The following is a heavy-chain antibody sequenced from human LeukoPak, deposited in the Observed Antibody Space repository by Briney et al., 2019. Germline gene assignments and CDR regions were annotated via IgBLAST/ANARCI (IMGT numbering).Heavy chain of an antibody. CDR3: ARVVYDSSVSLFAY. Sequence: SVKVSCKASGGTFSSYAISWVRQAPGQGLEWMGGIIPIFGTANYAQKFQGRVTITADESTSTAYMELSSLRSEDTAVYYCARVVYDSSVSLFAYGGQGPWVTVSS. CDR1: GGTFSSYA. CDR2: IIPIFGTA. V-gene: IGHV1-69*13. D-gene: IGHD3-22*01. J-gene: IGHJ4*02.